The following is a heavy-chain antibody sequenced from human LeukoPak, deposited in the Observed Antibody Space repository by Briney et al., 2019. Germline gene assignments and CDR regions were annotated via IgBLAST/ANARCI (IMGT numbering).Heavy chain of an antibody. V-gene: IGHV3-43*01. J-gene: IGHJ3*02. CDR1: GFTFDDYT. CDR2: ISWDGGST. D-gene: IGHD3-10*01. CDR3: ARIGVLLWFGESPGAFDI. Sequence: GGSLRLSCAASGFTFDDYTMHWVRQAPGKGLEWVSLISWDGGSTDYADSVKGRFTISRDNSKNTLYLQMNSLRAEDTAVHYCARIGVLLWFGESPGAFDIWGQGTMVTVSS.